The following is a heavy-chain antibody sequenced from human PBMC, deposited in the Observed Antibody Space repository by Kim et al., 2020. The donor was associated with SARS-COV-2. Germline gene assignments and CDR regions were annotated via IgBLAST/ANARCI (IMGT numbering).Heavy chain of an antibody. J-gene: IGHJ4*02. V-gene: IGHV3-21*01. CDR3: ASQRLSR. Sequence: SSSYIYYADSVKGRFTISRDNAKNSLYLQMNSLRAEDTAVYYCASQRLSRWGQGTLVTVSS. CDR2: SSSYI. D-gene: IGHD6-25*01.